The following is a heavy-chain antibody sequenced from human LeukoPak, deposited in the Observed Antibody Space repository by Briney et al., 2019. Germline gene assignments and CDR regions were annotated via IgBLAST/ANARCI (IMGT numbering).Heavy chain of an antibody. J-gene: IGHJ4*02. CDR1: GGSFSGYY. CDR2: INHSGST. V-gene: IGHV4-34*01. Sequence: SETLSLTCGVYGGSFSGYYWSWIRQSPGKGLEWIGEINHSGSTNYNPSLKSRVTISVDTSKNQFSLKLSSVTAADTAVYYCARQYYDYVWGSYRPHRAAYYFDYWGQGTLVTVSS. D-gene: IGHD3-16*02. CDR3: ARQYYDYVWGSYRPHRAAYYFDY.